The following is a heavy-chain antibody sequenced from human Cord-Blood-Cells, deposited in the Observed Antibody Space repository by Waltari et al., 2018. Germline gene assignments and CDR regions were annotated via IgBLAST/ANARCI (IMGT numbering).Heavy chain of an antibody. CDR2: IYTSGST. V-gene: IGHV4-61*09. CDR1: GGSISSGSYY. J-gene: IGHJ3*02. CDR3: ARWRLSSSEPDAFDI. D-gene: IGHD2-15*01. Sequence: QVQLQESGPGLVKPSQTLSLTCTVSGGSISSGSYYWSWIRQPAGKGLEWIGYIYTSGSTNYNPSLKSRVTISVDTSKNQFSLKLSSVTAADTAVYYCARWRLSSSEPDAFDIWGQGTMVTVSS.